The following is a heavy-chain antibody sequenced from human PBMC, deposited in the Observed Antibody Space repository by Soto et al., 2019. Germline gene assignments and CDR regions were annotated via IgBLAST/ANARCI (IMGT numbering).Heavy chain of an antibody. CDR1: GGTFSSYA. V-gene: IGHV1-69*13. J-gene: IGHJ6*02. CDR3: ARGTRYCSGGSCYPTASDYYGMDV. D-gene: IGHD2-15*01. Sequence: ASVKVSCKASGGTFSSYAISWVRQAPGQGLEWMGGIIPIFGTVNYAQKFQGRVTITADESTSTAYMELSSLRSEDTAVYYCARGTRYCSGGSCYPTASDYYGMDVWGQGTTVTVSS. CDR2: IIPIFGTV.